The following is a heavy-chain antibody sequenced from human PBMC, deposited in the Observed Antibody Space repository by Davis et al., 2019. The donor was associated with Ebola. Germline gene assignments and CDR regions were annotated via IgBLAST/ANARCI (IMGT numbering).Heavy chain of an antibody. CDR2: INHSGST. D-gene: IGHD6-6*01. J-gene: IGHJ4*02. Sequence: GSLRLSCAVYGGSFSGYYWSWIRQPPGKGLEWIGEINHSGSTNYNPSLKSRVTISVDTSKNQFSLKLSSVTAADTAVYYCARDLTSYSSSSHYWGQGTLVTVSS. CDR3: ARDLTSYSSSSHY. CDR1: GGSFSGYY. V-gene: IGHV4-34*01.